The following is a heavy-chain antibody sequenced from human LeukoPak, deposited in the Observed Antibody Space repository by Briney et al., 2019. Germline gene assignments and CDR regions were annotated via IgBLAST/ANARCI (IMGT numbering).Heavy chain of an antibody. Sequence: SETLSLTCTVSGYSISSGYYWGWIRQPPGKGLEWIGSIYHSGSTYYNPSLKSRVTISVDTSKNQFSLKLSSVTAADTAVYYCASSSSWTGWFDPWGQGTLVTVSS. CDR3: ASSSSWTGWFDP. V-gene: IGHV4-38-2*02. CDR2: IYHSGST. J-gene: IGHJ5*02. CDR1: GYSISSGYY. D-gene: IGHD6-13*01.